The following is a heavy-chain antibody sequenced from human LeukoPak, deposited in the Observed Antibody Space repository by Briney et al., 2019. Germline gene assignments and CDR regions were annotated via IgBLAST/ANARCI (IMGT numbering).Heavy chain of an antibody. D-gene: IGHD1-20*01. CDR3: ARDGHSWNDGGMDV. CDR2: IYTSGST. CDR1: GGSISSGSYY. J-gene: IGHJ6*02. Sequence: SQTLSLTCTVSGGSISSGSYYWSWIRQPAGKGLEWIGRIYTSGSTNYNPSLKSRVTISVDTSKNQFSLKLSSVTAADTAVYYCARDGHSWNDGGMDVWGQGTTVTVSS. V-gene: IGHV4-61*02.